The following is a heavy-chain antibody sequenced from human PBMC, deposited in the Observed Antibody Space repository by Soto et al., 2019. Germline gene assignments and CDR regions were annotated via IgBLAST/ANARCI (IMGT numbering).Heavy chain of an antibody. CDR1: GFTFSSYE. CDR3: ARDLGGYCSGCSCYYFDY. Sequence: GGSLRLSCAASGFTFSSYEMNWVRQAPGKGLEWVSYISSSVSTIYYADSVKGRFTISRDNAKNSLYLQMNSLRAEDTAVYYCARDLGGYCSGCSCYYFDYWGQGTLVTVSS. D-gene: IGHD2-15*01. CDR2: ISSSVSTI. V-gene: IGHV3-48*03. J-gene: IGHJ4*02.